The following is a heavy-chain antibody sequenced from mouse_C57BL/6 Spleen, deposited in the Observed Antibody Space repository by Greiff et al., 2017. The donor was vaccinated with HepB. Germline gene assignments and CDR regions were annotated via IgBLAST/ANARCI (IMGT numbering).Heavy chain of an antibody. V-gene: IGHV2-2*01. CDR2: IWSGGST. D-gene: IGHD2-1*01. Sequence: VQVVESGPGLVQPSQSLSITCTVSGFSLTSYGVHWVRQSPGKGLEWLGVIWSGGSTDYNAAFISRLSISKDNSKSQVFFKMNSLQADDTAIYYCASPLLSGYAMDYWGQGTSVTVSS. J-gene: IGHJ4*01. CDR1: GFSLTSYG. CDR3: ASPLLSGYAMDY.